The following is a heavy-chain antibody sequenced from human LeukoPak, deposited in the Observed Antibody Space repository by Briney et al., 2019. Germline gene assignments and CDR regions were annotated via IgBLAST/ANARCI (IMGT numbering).Heavy chain of an antibody. Sequence: RPSETLSLTCTVSGGSITNAGHYWSWIRHPPGRGLEWIGYIYYSGSTFYNPSLKSRLSLSVDTSKSQFSLGLSSVTAADTAVYYCARTPYYYHTSGLQYYFDYWGQGVLVTVSS. CDR1: GGSITNAGHY. D-gene: IGHD3-22*01. V-gene: IGHV4-31*03. CDR2: IYYSGST. J-gene: IGHJ4*02. CDR3: ARTPYYYHTSGLQYYFDY.